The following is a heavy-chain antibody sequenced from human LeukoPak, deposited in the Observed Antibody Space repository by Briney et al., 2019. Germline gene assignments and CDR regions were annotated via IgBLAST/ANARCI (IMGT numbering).Heavy chain of an antibody. CDR3: ARGIAARPPFYYYYDMAV. J-gene: IGHJ6*03. CDR1: GLTFSSYT. D-gene: IGHD6-6*01. CDR2: ISSSSSTI. V-gene: IGHV3-48*01. Sequence: GGSLRLSCAAAGLTFSSYTMNWDRQAPGKELEWVSYISSSSSTIYYADSVKGRFTISRDNAKNSLYLQMNSLRAEDTAVYYCARGIAARPPFYYYYDMAVWGKGTSVTVSS.